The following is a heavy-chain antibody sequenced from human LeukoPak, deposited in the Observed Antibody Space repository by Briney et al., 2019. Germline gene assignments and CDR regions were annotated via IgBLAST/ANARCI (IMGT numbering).Heavy chain of an antibody. D-gene: IGHD3/OR15-3a*01. Sequence: PSETLSLTCTVSGGSISSSNYYWGWIRQPPGKGLEWIGSIYYSWSTYYNPSLESRVTISVDTSKNQFSLKLSSVTAADTAVYYCASLGLNWFDPWGQGTLVTVSS. J-gene: IGHJ5*02. CDR1: GGSISSSNYY. V-gene: IGHV4-39*01. CDR3: ASLGLNWFDP. CDR2: IYYSWST.